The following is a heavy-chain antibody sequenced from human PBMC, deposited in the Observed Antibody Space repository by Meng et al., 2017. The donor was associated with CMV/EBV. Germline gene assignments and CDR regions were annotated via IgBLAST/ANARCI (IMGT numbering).Heavy chain of an antibody. CDR3: ARDRDIVVVPGDPWFDP. CDR2: IYYSGST. V-gene: IGHV4-39*07. CDR1: GGSISSSSSY. Sequence: HLRECGPGLWKPSDTLPPTCTVSGGSISSSSSYWCWIRQPPVKGREWIGSIYYSGSTYYNPSLKSRVTISVDTSKNQFSLKLSSVTAADTAVYYCARDRDIVVVPGDPWFDPWGQGTLVTVSS. J-gene: IGHJ5*02. D-gene: IGHD2-2*01.